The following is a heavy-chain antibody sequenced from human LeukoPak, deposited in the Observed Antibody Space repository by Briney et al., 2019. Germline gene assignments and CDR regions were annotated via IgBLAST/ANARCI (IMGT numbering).Heavy chain of an antibody. Sequence: GGSLRLSCAASGFTFSDYYMSWIRQAPGKGLEWISYISTSGTTIYYADSVKGRFTISRDNAKNSLYLQMNSLRAEDTAVCYCSRDYGGSSPFDYWGQGTLVTVSS. V-gene: IGHV3-11*04. CDR2: ISTSGTTI. D-gene: IGHD4-23*01. CDR1: GFTFSDYY. CDR3: SRDYGGSSPFDY. J-gene: IGHJ4*02.